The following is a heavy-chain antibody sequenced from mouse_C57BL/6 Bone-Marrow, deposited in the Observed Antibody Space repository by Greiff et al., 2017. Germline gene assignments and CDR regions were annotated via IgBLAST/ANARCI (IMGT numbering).Heavy chain of an antibody. Sequence: EVKLVESGGGLVKPGGSLKLSCAASGFTFSSYAMSWVRQTPEKRLEWVATISDGGSYTYYPDNVKGRFTISRDNAKNNLYLQMSHLKSEDTAMYYCAKDRNNYGSSGYFDVWGTGTTVTVSS. V-gene: IGHV5-4*01. J-gene: IGHJ1*03. CDR2: ISDGGSYT. CDR3: AKDRNNYGSSGYFDV. D-gene: IGHD1-1*01. CDR1: GFTFSSYA.